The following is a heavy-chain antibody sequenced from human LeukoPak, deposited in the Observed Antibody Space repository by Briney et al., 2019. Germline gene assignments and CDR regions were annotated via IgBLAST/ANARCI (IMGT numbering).Heavy chain of an antibody. CDR2: IYYSGST. Sequence: SETLSLTCSVSGGSISSSSYYWGWIRQPPGKGLEWIGSIYYSGSTYYNPSLKSRVTISVDTSKNQFSLRLSSVTAADTAVYYCARDIGYGYSYGFPDYWGQGTLVTVSS. CDR1: GGSISSSSYY. D-gene: IGHD5-18*01. CDR3: ARDIGYGYSYGFPDY. V-gene: IGHV4-39*02. J-gene: IGHJ4*02.